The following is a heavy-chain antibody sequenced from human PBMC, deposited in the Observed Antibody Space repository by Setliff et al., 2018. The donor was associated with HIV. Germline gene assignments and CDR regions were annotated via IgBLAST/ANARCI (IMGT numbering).Heavy chain of an antibody. CDR1: GGSISGSNYY. Sequence: PSETLSLTCTVSGGSISGSNYYWAWIRQPPGKGLEWIGSSYYSGSTYYNPSLKSRVTISVDTSKNQFSLKLSSVTAADTAVYYCARGSSWQYYYYYYMDVWGKGTTVTVSS. V-gene: IGHV4-39*01. D-gene: IGHD6-13*01. J-gene: IGHJ6*03. CDR2: SYYSGST. CDR3: ARGSSWQYYYYYYMDV.